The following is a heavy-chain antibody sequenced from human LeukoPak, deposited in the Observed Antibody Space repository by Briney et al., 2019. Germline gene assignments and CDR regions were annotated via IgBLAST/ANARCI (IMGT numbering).Heavy chain of an antibody. CDR2: INPSGGST. D-gene: IGHD3-22*01. CDR1: GYTFTSYY. J-gene: IGHJ4*02. Sequence: APVKVSCKASGYTFTSYYMHWVRQAPGQGLEWMGIINPSGGSTSYAQKFQGRVTMTRDTSTSTVYMELSSLRSEDTAVYYCARVNYYDSSGYPYYFDYWGQGTLVTVSS. CDR3: ARVNYYDSSGYPYYFDY. V-gene: IGHV1-46*01.